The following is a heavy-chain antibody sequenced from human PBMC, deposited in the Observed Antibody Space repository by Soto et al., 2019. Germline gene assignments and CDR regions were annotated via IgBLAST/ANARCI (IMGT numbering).Heavy chain of an antibody. CDR2: ISAYNGNT. V-gene: IGHV1-18*04. J-gene: IGHJ6*02. Sequence: ASVKVSCKASGYTFTSYGISWVRQAPGQGLEWMGWISAYNGNTNYAQKLQGRVTMTTDTSTSTAYMELRSLSSDDTAVYYCARDSGAFGGHYYGMDVWGQGTTVTVAS. CDR1: GYTFTSYG. D-gene: IGHD3-10*01. CDR3: ARDSGAFGGHYYGMDV.